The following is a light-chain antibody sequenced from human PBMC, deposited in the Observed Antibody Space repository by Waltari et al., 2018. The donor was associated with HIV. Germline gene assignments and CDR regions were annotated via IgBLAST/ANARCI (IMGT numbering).Light chain of an antibody. J-gene: IGKJ4*01. Sequence: EIVLTQSPATLSLSPGERATLPCRASQSVSTYLAWYQQRPGQASRLLIYGADNRATGIPVRFSGSGSGTDFTLTISSLEPEDFAVYYCQQRSNWLSLSFGGGTKVEIK. CDR2: GAD. CDR3: QQRSNWLSLS. CDR1: QSVSTY. V-gene: IGKV3-11*01.